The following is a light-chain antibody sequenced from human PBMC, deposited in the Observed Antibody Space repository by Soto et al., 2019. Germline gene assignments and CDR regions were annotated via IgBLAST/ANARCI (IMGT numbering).Light chain of an antibody. J-gene: IGLJ3*02. Sequence: QSVLTQPPSVSGAPGQRVTISCTGSSSNIGAGYDVHWYQQLPGTAPKLLIYGNSNRPSGVPDRFSGSKSGTSASLAITGLQAEDEADYYCQSYDSSLSVSAFGGGTKLTVL. CDR1: SSNIGAGYD. V-gene: IGLV1-40*01. CDR2: GNS. CDR3: QSYDSSLSVSA.